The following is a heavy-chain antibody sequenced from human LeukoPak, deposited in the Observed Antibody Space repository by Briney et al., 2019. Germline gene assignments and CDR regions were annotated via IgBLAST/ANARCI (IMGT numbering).Heavy chain of an antibody. CDR2: IYYSGST. J-gene: IGHJ4*02. CDR3: ARRGRYREYFDY. CDR1: GGSISSGGYS. V-gene: IGHV4-61*08. Sequence: SETLSLTCAVSGGSISSGGYSWSWIRQPPGKGLEWIGYIYYSGSTNYNPSLKSRVTISVDTSKNQFSLKLSSVTAADTAVYYCARRGRYREYFDYWGQGTLVTVSS. D-gene: IGHD3-16*01.